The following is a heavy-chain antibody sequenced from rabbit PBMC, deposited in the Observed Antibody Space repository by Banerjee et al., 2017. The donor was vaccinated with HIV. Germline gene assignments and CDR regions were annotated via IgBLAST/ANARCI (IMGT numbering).Heavy chain of an antibody. Sequence: QSLEESGGDLVKPGASLTLTCSASGFSLNNNYVMRWVRQAPGKGLEWIASIYSTSGTTYYATWAKGRFTISKTSSTTVTLRMTSLTAADTATYFCAKDPTDYDYVTLWGQGTLVTVS. CDR2: IYSTSGTT. CDR1: GFSLNNNYV. D-gene: IGHD6-1*01. CDR3: AKDPTDYDYVTL. V-gene: IGHV1S40*01. J-gene: IGHJ3*01.